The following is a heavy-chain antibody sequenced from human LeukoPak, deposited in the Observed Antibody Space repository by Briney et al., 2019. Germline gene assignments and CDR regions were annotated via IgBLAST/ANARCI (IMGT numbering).Heavy chain of an antibody. J-gene: IGHJ4*02. CDR3: ARERIMITFGGVIATGPIDY. CDR1: GGSISSGGYY. D-gene: IGHD3-16*02. Sequence: PSETLSLTCTVSGGSISSGGYYWSWIRQHPGKGLEWIGYIYYSGSTYYNPSLKSRVTISVDTSKNQFSLKLSSVTAADTAVYYCARERIMITFGGVIATGPIDYWGQGTLVTVSS. V-gene: IGHV4-31*03. CDR2: IYYSGST.